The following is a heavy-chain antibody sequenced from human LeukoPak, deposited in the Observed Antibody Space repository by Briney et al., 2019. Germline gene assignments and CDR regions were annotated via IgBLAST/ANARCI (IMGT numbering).Heavy chain of an antibody. CDR1: RFTFSSYG. CDR2: IRYDGSNK. V-gene: IGHV3-30*02. D-gene: IGHD3-3*01. Sequence: PGGSLRLSCAASRFTFSSYGIHWVRQAPGKGLEWVAFIRYDGSNKYYADSVKGRFTISRDNSKNTLYLQINSLRAEDTAVYYCARDGLRFLEWFDVWFDPWGQGTLVTVSS. CDR3: ARDGLRFLEWFDVWFDP. J-gene: IGHJ5*02.